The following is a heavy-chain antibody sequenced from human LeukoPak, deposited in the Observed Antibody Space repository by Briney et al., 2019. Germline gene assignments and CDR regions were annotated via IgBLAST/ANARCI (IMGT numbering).Heavy chain of an antibody. Sequence: PSGTLSLTCAVSGGSISSSNWWSWVRQPPGKGLEWIGEINHSGSTNYNPSLKSRVTISVDTSKNQFSLKLSSVTAADTAVYYCARRRSYGSGRSWFDPWGQGTLVTVSS. CDR2: INHSGST. V-gene: IGHV4-4*02. CDR1: GGSISSSNW. CDR3: ARRRSYGSGRSWFDP. D-gene: IGHD3-10*01. J-gene: IGHJ5*02.